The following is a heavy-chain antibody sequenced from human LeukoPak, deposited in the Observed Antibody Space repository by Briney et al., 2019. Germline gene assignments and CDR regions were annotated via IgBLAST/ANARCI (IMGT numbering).Heavy chain of an antibody. D-gene: IGHD5-18*01. J-gene: IGHJ4*02. CDR1: GGSISSSSYF. Sequence: SETLSLTCTVSGGSISSSSYFWGWIRQPPGQGLEWIGSIYYSGTSSYYPSLKSRVTMSIDMSKNQFSLKLTSVTAADTAVYYCARRNGYSYGYVDYWGQGTLVTVSS. V-gene: IGHV4-39*01. CDR2: IYYSGTS. CDR3: ARRNGYSYGYVDY.